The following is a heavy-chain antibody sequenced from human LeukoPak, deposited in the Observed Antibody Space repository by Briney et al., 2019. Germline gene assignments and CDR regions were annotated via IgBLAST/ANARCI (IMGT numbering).Heavy chain of an antibody. CDR1: GFTFSSYG. CDR3: AKDIYDFWSGSFDY. CDR2: IRYDGSNK. J-gene: IGHJ4*02. V-gene: IGHV3-30*02. Sequence: PGGSLRLSCAASGFTFSSYGMHWVRQAPGKGLEWVAFIRYDGSNKYYADSVKGRFTISRDNSKNTLYLQMNSLRAEDTAVYYCAKDIYDFWSGSFDYWGQGTLVTVSS. D-gene: IGHD3-3*01.